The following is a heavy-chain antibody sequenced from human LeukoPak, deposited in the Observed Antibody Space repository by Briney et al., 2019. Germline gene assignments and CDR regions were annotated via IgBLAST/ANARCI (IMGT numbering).Heavy chain of an antibody. V-gene: IGHV3-48*01. Sequence: GGSLRLSCEASGFFFSDYSMNWVRQAPGKGLEWISYIRGSSTDKTYADSVKGRFNIYRDDAKNSLFLQVGSLRAEDTAVYYCVRDHYWAFDYWGQGILVTVSS. J-gene: IGHJ4*02. CDR1: GFFFSDYS. CDR2: IRGSSTDK. D-gene: IGHD2-8*02. CDR3: VRDHYWAFDY.